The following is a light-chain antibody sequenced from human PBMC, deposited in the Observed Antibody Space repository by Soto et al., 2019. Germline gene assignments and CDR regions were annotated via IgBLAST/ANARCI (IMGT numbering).Light chain of an antibody. V-gene: IGKV3-20*01. CDR2: GAS. CDR3: QQYGGSPRT. CDR1: QSVGGTF. J-gene: IGKJ1*01. Sequence: EIVLTQSPATLSSSAGERATLSCRASQSVGGTFLAWYQQKGGQAPRLLIHGASNRATGIPDRFSGSGSGTDFTLTISRLEPEDFAVYYCQQYGGSPRTFGQGTKVDIK.